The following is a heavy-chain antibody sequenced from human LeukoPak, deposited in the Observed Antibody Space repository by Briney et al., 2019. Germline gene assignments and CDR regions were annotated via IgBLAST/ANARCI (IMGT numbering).Heavy chain of an antibody. CDR1: GYTFTSYG. D-gene: IGHD6-6*01. V-gene: IGHV1-18*01. J-gene: IGHJ4*02. CDR3: ARFIMGEQLVPYHFDY. CDR2: ISAYNGNT. Sequence: GASVKVSCKASGYTFTSYGISWVRQAPGQGLEWMGWISAYNGNTNYAQKLQGRVTMTTDTSTSTAYMELRSLRSDDTAVYYCARFIMGEQLVPYHFDYWGQGTLVTVSS.